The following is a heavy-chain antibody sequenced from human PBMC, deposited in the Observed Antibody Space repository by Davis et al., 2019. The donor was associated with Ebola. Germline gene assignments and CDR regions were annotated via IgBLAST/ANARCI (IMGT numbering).Heavy chain of an antibody. Sequence: GGSLRLSCAASGFTFSSYSMNWVRQAPGKGLEWVSSISSSSSYIYYADSVKGRFTISRDNAKNSLYLQMNSLRAEDTAVYYCARDLWELTNGMDVWGQGTTVTVSS. CDR3: ARDLWELTNGMDV. CDR2: ISSSSSYI. CDR1: GFTFSSYS. V-gene: IGHV3-21*01. D-gene: IGHD1-26*01. J-gene: IGHJ6*02.